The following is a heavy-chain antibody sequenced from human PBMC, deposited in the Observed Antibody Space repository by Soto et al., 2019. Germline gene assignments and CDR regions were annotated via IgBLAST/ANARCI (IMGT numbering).Heavy chain of an antibody. CDR1: GFTFSSYS. CDR2: ISSSSSTI. V-gene: IGHV3-48*01. CDR3: ARDYYGSGPDY. D-gene: IGHD3-10*01. J-gene: IGHJ4*02. Sequence: EVQLVESGGGLVQPGGSLRLSCAASGFTFSSYSMNWVRQAPGKGLEWVSYISSSSSTIYYADSVKGRFTISRDNAKNSLYLQMNSLSAEDTAVYYCARDYYGSGPDYWGQGTLVTVSS.